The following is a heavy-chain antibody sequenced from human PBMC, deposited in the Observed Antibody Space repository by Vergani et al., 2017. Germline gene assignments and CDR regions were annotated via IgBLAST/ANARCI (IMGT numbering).Heavy chain of an antibody. Sequence: EVQLVESGGGLVQPGGSLRLSCAASGFTFSSYAMHWVRQAPGKGLEDVSAISSNGGSTYYANSVKGRFTISRDNSKNTLYLQMGSLRAEDMALYYCARAFGVVYDYWGQGTLVTVSS. CDR1: GFTFSSYA. D-gene: IGHD3-3*01. J-gene: IGHJ4*02. CDR3: ARAFGVVYDY. CDR2: ISSNGGST. V-gene: IGHV3-64*01.